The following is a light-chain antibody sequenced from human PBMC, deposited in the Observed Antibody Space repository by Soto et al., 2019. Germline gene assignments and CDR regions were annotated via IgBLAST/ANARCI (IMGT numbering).Light chain of an antibody. J-gene: IGKJ4*01. V-gene: IGKV2-40*01. CDR2: TVS. CDR1: QSLLDSDDGNTY. CDR3: MQRIEFPLT. Sequence: DIVMTQTPLSLPVTPGEPASISCRSSQSLLDSDDGNTYLDWYLQRPGQSPQLLIYTVSYRASGGPDRFSGTGSGTDFTLKISRVEAEDVGVYYCMQRIEFPLTFGGGTQVEIQ.